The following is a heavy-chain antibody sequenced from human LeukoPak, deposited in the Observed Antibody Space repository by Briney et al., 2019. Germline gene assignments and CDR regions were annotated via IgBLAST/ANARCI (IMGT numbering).Heavy chain of an antibody. CDR3: ARNGGYGKFDS. CDR2: IDHSATT. D-gene: IGHD1-26*01. CDR1: GYSISSGYY. Sequence: PSETLSLTCAVSGYSISSGYYWGWIRRPPGQGLEWIGTIDHSATTYYSSSLKSRVTMSVDTSKNQFSLNLRSMTAADTAFYYCARNGGYGKFDSWGQGALVTVSS. V-gene: IGHV4-38-2*01. J-gene: IGHJ4*02.